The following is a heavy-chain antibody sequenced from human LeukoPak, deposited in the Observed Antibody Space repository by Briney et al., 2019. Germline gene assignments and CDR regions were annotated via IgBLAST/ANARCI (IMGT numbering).Heavy chain of an antibody. CDR1: GFTFSNYE. V-gene: IGHV3-48*03. Sequence: TGGSLRLSCAASGFTFSNYEMNWVRQAPGKGLEWVSYISSSGNTIYYADSVKGRFTISRDNAKNSLYLQMNSLRAEDTAVYYCARGVSYYFNYWGQGTLVTVSS. D-gene: IGHD2/OR15-2a*01. CDR3: ARGVSYYFNY. J-gene: IGHJ4*02. CDR2: ISSSGNTI.